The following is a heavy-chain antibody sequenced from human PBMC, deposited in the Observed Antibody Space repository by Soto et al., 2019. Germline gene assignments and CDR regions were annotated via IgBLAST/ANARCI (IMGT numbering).Heavy chain of an antibody. V-gene: IGHV1-69*12. CDR2: IIPIFGTA. J-gene: IGHJ4*02. CDR3: ARLAYCGGYCYSDFDY. CDR1: GGTFSSYA. Sequence: QVQLVQSGAEVKKPGSSVKVSCKASGGTFSSYAISWVRQAPGQGLEWMGGIIPIFGTANYAQKFQGRVTITADESTSPAYMELSSLISEDTAVYYCARLAYCGGYCYSDFDYWGQGTLVPVSS. D-gene: IGHD2-21*02.